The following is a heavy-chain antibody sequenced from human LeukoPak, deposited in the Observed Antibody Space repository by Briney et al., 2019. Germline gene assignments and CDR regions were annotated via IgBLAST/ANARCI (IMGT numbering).Heavy chain of an antibody. Sequence: SGGSLRLSCVGSGFTFSSYAMRWVRQAPGKGLEWVSYISSSSSTIYYADSVKGRFTISRDNAKNSLYLQMNSLRDEDTAVYYCARDLSPPVRGVIGHMDVWGQGTTVTVSS. CDR2: ISSSSSTI. CDR1: GFTFSSYA. V-gene: IGHV3-48*02. CDR3: ARDLSPPVRGVIGHMDV. J-gene: IGHJ6*02. D-gene: IGHD3-10*01.